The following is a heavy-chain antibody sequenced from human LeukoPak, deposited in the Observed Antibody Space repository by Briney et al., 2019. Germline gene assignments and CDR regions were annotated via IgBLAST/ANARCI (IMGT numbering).Heavy chain of an antibody. V-gene: IGHV1-2*02. CDR1: GYTFTGYY. D-gene: IGHD3-22*01. CDR2: INPNSGGT. CDR3: ARGFGESSAYYSFDH. J-gene: IGHJ4*02. Sequence: GASVKVSCKASGYTFTGYYMHWVRQAPGQGLEWMGWINPNSGGTNYAQKFQGRVTMTRDTSISTVYMELSSLRSDDTAVYYCARGFGESSAYYSFDHWGQGTLVTVSS.